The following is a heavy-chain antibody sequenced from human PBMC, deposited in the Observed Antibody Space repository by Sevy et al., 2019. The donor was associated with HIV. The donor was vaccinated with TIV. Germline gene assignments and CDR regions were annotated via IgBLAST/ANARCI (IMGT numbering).Heavy chain of an antibody. CDR1: GFTFSSYG. CDR3: ASLYGSGTIGY. CDR2: IWYDGSNK. D-gene: IGHD3-10*01. J-gene: IGHJ4*02. V-gene: IGHV3-33*08. Sequence: GGSLRLSCAASGFTFSSYGMHWVRQAPGKGLEWVAVIWYDGSNKYYADSVKGRFTISRDNSKNTLYLQMNSLRAEDTAVYYCASLYGSGTIGYWGQGTLVTVSS.